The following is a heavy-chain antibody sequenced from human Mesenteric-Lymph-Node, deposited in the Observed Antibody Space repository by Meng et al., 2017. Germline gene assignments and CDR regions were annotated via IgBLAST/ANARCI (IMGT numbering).Heavy chain of an antibody. J-gene: IGHJ4*02. CDR3: ARVSDDYDRTGYYNFDY. CDR1: GYTFTNYG. V-gene: IGHV1-18*01. D-gene: IGHD3-22*01. Sequence: QVRLVQSVAEVKKPGASMKVSCKASGYTFTNYGISWVRQAPGQGLEWMGWISAYNGNTNYAQKLQGRVTMTTDTSMSTAYMELRSLRSDDTAVYYCARVSDDYDRTGYYNFDYWGQGTLVTVSS. CDR2: ISAYNGNT.